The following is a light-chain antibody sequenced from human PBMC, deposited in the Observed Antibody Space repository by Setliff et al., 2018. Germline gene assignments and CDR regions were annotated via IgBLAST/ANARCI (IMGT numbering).Light chain of an antibody. CDR3: CAYTASTTYV. CDR2: DVS. Sequence: QSVLTQPASVSGSPGQSITTSCSGTSNDVGAYDLVSWYQQHPGKVPKLIIFDVSNRPSGVSHRFSGSKSGNTASLTISGLQADDEADYYCCAYTASTTYVFVNGTKVTVL. J-gene: IGLJ1*01. V-gene: IGLV2-14*03. CDR1: SNDVGAYDL.